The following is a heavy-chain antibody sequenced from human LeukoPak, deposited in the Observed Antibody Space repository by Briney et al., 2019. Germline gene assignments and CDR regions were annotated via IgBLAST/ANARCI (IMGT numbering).Heavy chain of an antibody. V-gene: IGHV3-30*02. J-gene: IGHJ4*02. CDR3: AKDRAGNSWNFDY. Sequence: GGSLRLSCAASGFSFTDYGMHWIRQAPAKGLEWVAFIRKDGINTNYIDSVKGRFTISRGTSNKVVYLQMNSLRTEDMAVYYCAKDRAGNSWNFDYWGQGTLVAVSS. CDR1: GFSFTDYG. CDR2: IRKDGINT. D-gene: IGHD6-13*01.